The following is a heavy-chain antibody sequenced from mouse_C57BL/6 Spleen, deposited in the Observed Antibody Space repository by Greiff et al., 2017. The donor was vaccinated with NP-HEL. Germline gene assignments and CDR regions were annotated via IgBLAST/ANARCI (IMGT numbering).Heavy chain of an antibody. CDR2: IYPGDGDT. Sequence: LQQSGASVKISCKASGYAFSSYWMNWVKQRPGKGLEWIGQIYPGDGDTNYNGKFKGKATLTADKSSSTAYMQLSSLTSEDSAVYFCAREYYGNYDYYAMDYWGQGTSVTVSS. CDR3: AREYYGNYDYYAMDY. D-gene: IGHD2-1*01. CDR1: GYAFSSYW. J-gene: IGHJ4*01. V-gene: IGHV1-80*01.